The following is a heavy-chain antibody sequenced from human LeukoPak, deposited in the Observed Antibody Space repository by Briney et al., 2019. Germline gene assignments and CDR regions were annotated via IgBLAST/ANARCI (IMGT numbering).Heavy chain of an antibody. V-gene: IGHV1-18*04. CDR2: ISAYNGNT. J-gene: IGHJ4*02. Sequence: ASVKVSCKASGYTSTNYVINWVRQAPGQGLEWVGWISAYNGNTNYTQKFQGRLTITMDTSTSTAYMELRSLRSDDTAVYFCAREHIFERSRVDYWGQGTLVTVSS. CDR1: GYTSTNYV. CDR3: AREHIFERSRVDY. D-gene: IGHD2-21*01.